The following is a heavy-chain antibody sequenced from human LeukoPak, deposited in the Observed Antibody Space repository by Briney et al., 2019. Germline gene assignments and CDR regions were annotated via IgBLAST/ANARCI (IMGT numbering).Heavy chain of an antibody. CDR1: GFTFSSSA. Sequence: GGSLRLSCAASGFTFSSSAMSWVRQAPGKGLEWVSAISNNGGYTYYADSVQGRFTISRDNSKSTLCLQMNSLRAEDTAVYYCAKLNLCSNSMPVDYWGQGTLVTVSS. CDR2: ISNNGGYT. CDR3: AKLNLCSNSMPVDY. D-gene: IGHD4-11*01. V-gene: IGHV3-23*01. J-gene: IGHJ4*02.